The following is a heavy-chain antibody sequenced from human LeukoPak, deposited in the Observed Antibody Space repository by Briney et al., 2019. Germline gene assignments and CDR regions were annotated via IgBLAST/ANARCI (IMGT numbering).Heavy chain of an antibody. CDR3: AKDYDILTGYYRALGSPPWFDP. Sequence: GGSLRLSCAASGFTFSSYGMHWVRQAPGKGLEWVAVISYDGSNKYYADSVKGRFTISRDNSKNTLYLQMNSLRAEDTAVYYCAKDYDILTGYYRALGSPPWFDPWGQGTLVTVSS. D-gene: IGHD3-9*01. J-gene: IGHJ5*02. CDR2: ISYDGSNK. V-gene: IGHV3-30*18. CDR1: GFTFSSYG.